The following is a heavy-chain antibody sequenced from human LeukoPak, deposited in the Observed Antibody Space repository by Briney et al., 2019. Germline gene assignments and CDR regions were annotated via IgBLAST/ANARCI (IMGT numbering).Heavy chain of an antibody. D-gene: IGHD3-10*01. CDR1: GGSISSSSYY. Sequence: SETLSLTCTVSGGSISSSSYYWGGIRQPPGKGREWIGSIYYSGSTYYNPSLKSRVTISVDTSKNQFSLKLSSVTAADTAVCYCGIGYGSGSSLDYWGQGTLVTVSS. CDR2: IYYSGST. V-gene: IGHV4-39*01. CDR3: GIGYGSGSSLDY. J-gene: IGHJ4*02.